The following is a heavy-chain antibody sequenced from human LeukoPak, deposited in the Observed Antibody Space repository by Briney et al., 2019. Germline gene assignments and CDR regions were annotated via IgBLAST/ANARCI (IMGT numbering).Heavy chain of an antibody. CDR3: AKAPVTTCRGAYCYPFDY. D-gene: IGHD2-21*01. CDR1: GFTLSSYA. V-gene: IGHV3-23*01. CDR2: ISDSGNT. J-gene: IGHJ4*02. Sequence: GGSLLLSCAASGFTLSSYAMSWVRQAPGKGLEWVSAISDSGNTYHADSVKGRFTISRDSSKNTLFLQMNRLRPEDAAVYYCAKAPVTTCRGAYCYPFDYWGQGTLVTVSS.